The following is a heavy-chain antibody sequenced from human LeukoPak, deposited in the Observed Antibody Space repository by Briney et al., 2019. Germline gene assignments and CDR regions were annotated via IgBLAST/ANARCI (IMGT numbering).Heavy chain of an antibody. D-gene: IGHD6-13*01. Sequence: GGSLRLSCAASGFTFSNYAMNSVRQAPGKGLEWVSTISDSDGSTYYADSVKGRFTVSKNRLYLQMDSLRADDTAVYYCARGVRDYPSRNSYSVVDIWGQGTM. CDR2: ISDSDGST. CDR1: GFTFSNYA. V-gene: IGHV3-23*01. J-gene: IGHJ3*02. CDR3: ARGVRDYPSRNSYSVVDI.